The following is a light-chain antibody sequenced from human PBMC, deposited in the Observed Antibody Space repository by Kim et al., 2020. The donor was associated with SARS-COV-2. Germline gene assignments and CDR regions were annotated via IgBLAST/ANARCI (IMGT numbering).Light chain of an antibody. CDR2: GAS. CDR1: QSITSNY. CDR3: QDYGTSPPFI. V-gene: IGKV3-20*01. Sequence: ENVLTQSPDILSLSPGERATLSCRASQSITSNYLAWYHQKSGQPPRLLIYGASNRATGCPDRFSGGGSGTDFSLTISRLEPEDFAVYYCQDYGTSPPFIFGPGTKVDIK. J-gene: IGKJ3*01.